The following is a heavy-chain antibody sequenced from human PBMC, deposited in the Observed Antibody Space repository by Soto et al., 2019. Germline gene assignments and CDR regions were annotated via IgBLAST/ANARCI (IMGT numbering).Heavy chain of an antibody. CDR2: MNPNSGNT. J-gene: IGHJ5*02. CDR1: GYTFTTYD. D-gene: IGHD2-2*01. V-gene: IGHV1-8*02. CDR3: ARGPYCSSSGCRRWVWFDP. Sequence: QVQLVQSGAEVKKPGASVKVSCKASGYTFTTYDINWVRQATGQGLEWMGWMNPNSGNTGYAQKFQDRVTMTRDNSINTAYRELSSLTSDDTAVYYCARGPYCSSSGCRRWVWFDPWRQGTPVTVSS.